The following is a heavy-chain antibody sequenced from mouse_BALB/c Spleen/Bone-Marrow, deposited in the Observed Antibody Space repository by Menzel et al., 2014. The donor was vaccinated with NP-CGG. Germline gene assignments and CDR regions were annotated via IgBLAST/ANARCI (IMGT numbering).Heavy chain of an antibody. CDR3: AKNYYYGYVAY. D-gene: IGHD1-2*01. Sequence: EAGGIDFSRYWMTWVRQAPGKGLEWIGEINPDSSTINYAPSLKDKFIISRDNAKNTLYLQMSKVRSEDTALYYCAKNYYYGYVAYWGQGTLVTVSA. V-gene: IGHV4-1*02. CDR1: GIDFSRYW. J-gene: IGHJ3*01. CDR2: INPDSSTI.